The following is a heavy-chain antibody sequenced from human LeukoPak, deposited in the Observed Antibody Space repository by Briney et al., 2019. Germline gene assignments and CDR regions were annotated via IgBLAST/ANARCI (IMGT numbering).Heavy chain of an antibody. CDR3: ARVKLKGYDLWSGAACGFDP. D-gene: IGHD3-3*01. J-gene: IGHJ5*02. Sequence: SQTLSLTCTISGGSISIGGYYWSWIRQHPGKGLEWIGYIYYSGSTYYNPSLKSRVTISVDTSKNQFSLKLSSVTAADTAVYYCARVKLKGYDLWSGAACGFDPWGQGTLVTVSS. CDR2: IYYSGST. CDR1: GGSISIGGYY. V-gene: IGHV4-31*03.